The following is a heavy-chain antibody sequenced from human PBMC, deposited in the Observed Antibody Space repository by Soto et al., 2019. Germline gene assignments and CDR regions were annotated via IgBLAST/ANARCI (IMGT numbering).Heavy chain of an antibody. D-gene: IGHD6-19*01. V-gene: IGHV4-39*01. CDR2: IYYSGST. CDR1: VGSINSRSHF. CDR3: ARHPRGVYSSGWFDY. Sequence: QLQLQESGPGLVNRSETLSLTCTVSVGSINSRSHFWGWIRQPPGKGLEWIGSIYYSGSTYYNLSLKSRVTISVDTSKNQFPLKLSSVTAADTAVYYCARHPRGVYSSGWFDYWGQGTLVTVSS. J-gene: IGHJ4*02.